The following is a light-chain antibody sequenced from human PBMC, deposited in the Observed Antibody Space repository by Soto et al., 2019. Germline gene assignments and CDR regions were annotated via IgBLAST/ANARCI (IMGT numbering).Light chain of an antibody. V-gene: IGKV3-20*01. CDR3: QQFGSS. Sequence: EIVLTQSPGTLSLSPGERATLSCRASQSVSSSYVAWYQQKPAQAPRLLIYGASRRATGIPDRFSGSGSGTDFTLTISRLEPEDFAVYYCQQFGSSFGQGTRLEIK. CDR1: QSVSSSY. J-gene: IGKJ5*01. CDR2: GAS.